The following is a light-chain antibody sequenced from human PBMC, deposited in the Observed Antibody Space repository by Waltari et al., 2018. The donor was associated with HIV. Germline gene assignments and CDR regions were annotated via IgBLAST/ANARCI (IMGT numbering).Light chain of an antibody. CDR1: ALPKKY. Sequence: SYELTQPPSVSVSPGQTARITCPGDALPKKYASWYQQKSGQAPVLVIYVDTKRPSGIPGRFSGSSSGTMATLTISGAQVEYEADYYCYSTDSSGNHRVFGGGTKLTVL. CDR2: VDT. CDR3: YSTDSSGNHRV. J-gene: IGLJ3*02. V-gene: IGLV3-10*01.